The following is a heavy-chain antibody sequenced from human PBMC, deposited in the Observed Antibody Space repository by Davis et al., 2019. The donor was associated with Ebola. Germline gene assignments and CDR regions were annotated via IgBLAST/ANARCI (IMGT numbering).Heavy chain of an antibody. J-gene: IGHJ4*02. Sequence: PGGSLRLSCAASGFTFSDYYMSWIRQAPGKGLEWVSYISGSGTTFYCADSVKGRFTISRDNAKNSLYLQLNSLRAEDTAVYYCARDPGILRLVGDYYFDYWGQGTLVTVSS. D-gene: IGHD3-10*01. CDR2: ISGSGTTF. V-gene: IGHV3-11*04. CDR3: ARDPGILRLVGDYYFDY. CDR1: GFTFSDYY.